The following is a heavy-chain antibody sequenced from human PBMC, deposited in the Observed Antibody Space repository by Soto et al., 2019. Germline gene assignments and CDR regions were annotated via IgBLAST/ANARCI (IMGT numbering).Heavy chain of an antibody. Sequence: QVHLVQSGAEVKKPGASVKVSCKGSGYAFTTYGITWVRQAPGQGLEWMGWISAHNGNRNYAQKLQGRVTVTRDTSTSTAYMELRSLRSDDTAVYYGARGRYGDYWGQGALVTVSS. D-gene: IGHD1-1*01. J-gene: IGHJ4*02. CDR3: ARGRYGDY. V-gene: IGHV1-18*01. CDR2: ISAHNGNR. CDR1: GYAFTTYG.